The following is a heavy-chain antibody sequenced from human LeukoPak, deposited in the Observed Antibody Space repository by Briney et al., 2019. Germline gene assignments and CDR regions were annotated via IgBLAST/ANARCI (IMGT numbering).Heavy chain of an antibody. CDR2: IYYSGST. Sequence: SETLSLTCTVSGGSISSNNYYWGWVRQPPGKGLEWIGSIYYSGSTYYNPSLKSRVTISLDTSKNQFSLKVSSVTAADTAVYYCARHSSGYLSYFDYWGQGTLVPVSS. D-gene: IGHD3-22*01. J-gene: IGHJ4*02. V-gene: IGHV4-39*01. CDR3: ARHSSGYLSYFDY. CDR1: GGSISSNNYY.